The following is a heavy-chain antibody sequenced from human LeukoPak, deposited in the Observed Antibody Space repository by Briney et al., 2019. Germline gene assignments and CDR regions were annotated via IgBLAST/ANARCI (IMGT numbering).Heavy chain of an antibody. D-gene: IGHD3-16*01. Sequence: GGSLRLSCVASGFTLSRYWMHWVRQVPGKGLKWVSRINEDASTITYADSVKGRFTISRDNAKNTLYLQMNSLRAEDTAVYFCVRDLILVWTPGDDFDHWGQGTLVTVSS. CDR1: GFTLSRYW. CDR3: VRDLILVWTPGDDFDH. V-gene: IGHV3-74*03. CDR2: INEDASTI. J-gene: IGHJ4*02.